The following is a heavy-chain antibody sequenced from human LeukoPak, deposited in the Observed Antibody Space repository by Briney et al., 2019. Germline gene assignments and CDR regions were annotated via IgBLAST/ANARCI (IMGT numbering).Heavy chain of an antibody. J-gene: IGHJ3*02. CDR1: GGTFSSYA. D-gene: IGHD3-10*01. CDR3: ASEDYYGSGSYRSLAFDI. V-gene: IGHV1-69*13. Sequence: GASVKVSCKASGGTFSSYAISWVRQAPGQGLEWMGGIIPIFGTANYAQKFQGRVTITADESTSTAYMELSSLRSEDTAVYYCASEDYYGSGSYRSLAFDIWGQGTMVTVSS. CDR2: IIPIFGTA.